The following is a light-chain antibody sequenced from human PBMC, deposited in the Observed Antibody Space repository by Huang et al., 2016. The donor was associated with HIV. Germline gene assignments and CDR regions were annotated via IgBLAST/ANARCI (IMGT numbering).Light chain of an antibody. CDR3: QDLNSYPS. CDR2: AAY. CDR1: QGISSY. J-gene: IGKJ5*01. Sequence: IQLTQSPSSLSASVGDRVTITCRASQGISSYLAWYQQKTGKAPNLLIYAAYTLQSGVPSRFSGSGSGTDFTLTISSLQPEDFATYYCQDLNSYPSFGQGTRLEIK. V-gene: IGKV1-9*01.